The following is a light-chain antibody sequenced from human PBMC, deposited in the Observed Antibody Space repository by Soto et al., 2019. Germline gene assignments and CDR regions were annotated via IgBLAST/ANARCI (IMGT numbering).Light chain of an antibody. J-gene: IGLJ7*01. CDR2: DNN. V-gene: IGLV1-51*01. CDR3: ATGDSRLSAAV. Sequence: QSVLTQPPSVSGAPGQRVTISCSGSSSNIGRNYVSWYRQLPGTAPKRLIYDNNKRPAGIPDRFSGSKSGTSATLGITGLQTWDEADYFCATGDSRLSAAVFGGGTPLPVL. CDR1: SSNIGRNY.